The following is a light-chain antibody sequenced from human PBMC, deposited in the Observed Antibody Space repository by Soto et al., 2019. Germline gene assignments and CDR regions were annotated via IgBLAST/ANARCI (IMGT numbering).Light chain of an antibody. CDR1: QIVSSSY. V-gene: IGKV3-20*01. Sequence: ENVLTQSPGTLSLSPGERATLSCRASQIVSSSYLAWYQQKPGQAPRLLIYGASSRATGIPDSFSGSRSGTAFTLTISRLEAEDFAMYYCHLYDTSPPVTFGQGTRLEIK. CDR3: HLYDTSPPVT. CDR2: GAS. J-gene: IGKJ5*01.